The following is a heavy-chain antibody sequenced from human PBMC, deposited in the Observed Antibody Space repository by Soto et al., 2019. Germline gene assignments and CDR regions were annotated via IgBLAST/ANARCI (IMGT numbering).Heavy chain of an antibody. J-gene: IGHJ3*01. Sequence: QVQLVQSGPEVKKPGASVKVSCKASNYAFTYNXXXWXRQAPGHGLEWMGWIGPNSGXXXYAQDLQGRVTMTTDTSTNTAXXXXXXXXXDDTAIYYCATSSPGGVGQYVDAFDLWGQGTLVTVSS. CDR2: IGPNSGXX. D-gene: IGHD3-16*01. V-gene: IGHV1-18*01. CDR1: NYAFTYNX. CDR3: ATSSPGGVGQYVDAFDL.